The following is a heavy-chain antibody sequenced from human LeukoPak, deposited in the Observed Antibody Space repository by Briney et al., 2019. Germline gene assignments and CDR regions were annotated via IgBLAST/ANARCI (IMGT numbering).Heavy chain of an antibody. V-gene: IGHV4-31*03. D-gene: IGHD3-22*01. CDR3: ARDGYYDSSGKGFDY. J-gene: IGHJ4*02. Sequence: SETLSLTCTVSGGSISSGGYYWSWICQHPGKGLEWIGYIYYSGSTYYNPSLKSRVTISVDTSKNQFSLKLSSVTAADTAVYYCARDGYYDSSGKGFDYWGQGTLVTVSS. CDR1: GGSISSGGYY. CDR2: IYYSGST.